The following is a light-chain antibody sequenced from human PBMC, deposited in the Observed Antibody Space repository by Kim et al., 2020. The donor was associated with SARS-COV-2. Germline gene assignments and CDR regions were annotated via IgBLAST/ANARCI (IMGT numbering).Light chain of an antibody. CDR2: AND. CDR1: NSNIGANT. CDR3: ATWDDSLNAWV. J-gene: IGLJ3*02. Sequence: GQVVTISCSGGNSNIGANTGNWYQHFPGTAPKLLIYANDRRPSGVPDRFSVSQAGTSASLAISGLQSEDEADYYCATWDDSLNAWVFGGGTQLTVL. V-gene: IGLV1-44*01.